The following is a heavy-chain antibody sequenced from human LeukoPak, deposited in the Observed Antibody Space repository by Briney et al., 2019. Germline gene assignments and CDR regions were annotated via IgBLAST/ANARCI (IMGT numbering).Heavy chain of an antibody. CDR3: ARDSEMATNYFDY. J-gene: IGHJ4*02. CDR1: GYTFTGYY. V-gene: IGHV1-2*02. Sequence: GASVKVSCKASGYTFTGYYMHWVRQAPGQGLEWMGWINPNSGGTNYAQKFQGRVTMTRDTSISTAYMELSSLRSEDTAVYYCARDSEMATNYFDYWGQGTLVTVSS. D-gene: IGHD5-12*01. CDR2: INPNSGGT.